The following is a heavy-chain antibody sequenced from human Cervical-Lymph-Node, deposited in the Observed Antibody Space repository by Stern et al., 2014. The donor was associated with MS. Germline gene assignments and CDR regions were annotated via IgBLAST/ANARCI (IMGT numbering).Heavy chain of an antibody. Sequence: QLQLQESGPGLVKPSETLSLTCTVSGGSIISSNDYWVWIRQPPGKGLEWIGTIYYSGTTFYNPSLESRVTMSVDTSKNHFSLKLSSVTAAETGVYYCARQLVVYRVSRYYCYGLDVWGQGTTVTVSS. CDR1: GGSIISSNDY. CDR2: IYYSGTT. J-gene: IGHJ6*02. D-gene: IGHD5/OR15-5a*01. CDR3: ARQLVVYRVSRYYCYGLDV. V-gene: IGHV4-39*01.